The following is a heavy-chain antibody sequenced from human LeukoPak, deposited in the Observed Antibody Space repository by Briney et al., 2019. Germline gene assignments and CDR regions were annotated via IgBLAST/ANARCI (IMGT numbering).Heavy chain of an antibody. Sequence: ASVKVSCKASGYTFTGFYLHWVRQAPGQGLEWMGRINPNSGGTNYAQKFQGRVTMTRDTSISTAYMELSRLRSDDTAVYYCARGHYGGNPHYFDYWGQGTLVTVSS. V-gene: IGHV1-2*06. D-gene: IGHD4/OR15-4a*01. J-gene: IGHJ4*02. CDR2: INPNSGGT. CDR3: ARGHYGGNPHYFDY. CDR1: GYTFTGFY.